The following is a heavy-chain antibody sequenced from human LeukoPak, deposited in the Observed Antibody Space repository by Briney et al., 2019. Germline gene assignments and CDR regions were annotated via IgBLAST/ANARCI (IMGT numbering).Heavy chain of an antibody. V-gene: IGHV3-7*05. CDR2: IKQDGGEK. CDR3: ARDREWELYCDY. D-gene: IGHD1-26*01. Sequence: PGESLRLSCAVSGFTFTGYSMSWVRQAPGKGLEWVANIKQDGGEKYYVDSVTGRFTISRDNAKNSLYLQMNSLRAEDTAVYYYARDREWELYCDYWGQGTLVTVSS. J-gene: IGHJ4*02. CDR1: GFTFTGYS.